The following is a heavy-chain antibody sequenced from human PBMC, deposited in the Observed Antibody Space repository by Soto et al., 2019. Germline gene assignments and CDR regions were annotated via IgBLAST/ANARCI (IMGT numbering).Heavy chain of an antibody. CDR2: IYYTGST. CDR3: ARRPAAGPFDY. J-gene: IGHJ4*02. D-gene: IGHD6-13*01. V-gene: IGHV4-59*08. Sequence: QVQLQESGPGLVKPSETLSLTCTVSGDSIRSYYWNWIRQPPGKGLEWIGYIYYTGSTDYNPSLKRRVTMSLDTSKSQFSLKLSSVTAADTAVYYCARRPAAGPFDYWGQGTLVTVSS. CDR1: GDSIRSYY.